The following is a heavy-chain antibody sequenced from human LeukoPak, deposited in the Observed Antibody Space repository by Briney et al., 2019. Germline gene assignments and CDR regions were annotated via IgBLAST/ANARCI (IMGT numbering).Heavy chain of an antibody. CDR3: ARGRSSYYDSGGYYYLVY. Sequence: SETLSLTCTVSGGSISSYSWNWIRQPPGKGLEWIGNINNSGYTNNNPSLKSRVTISVDTFKNQFSLKLSSVTAADTAVYYCARGRSSYYDSGGYYYLVYWGQGTLVTVSS. CDR2: INNSGYT. CDR1: GGSISSYS. V-gene: IGHV4-59*01. D-gene: IGHD3-22*01. J-gene: IGHJ4*02.